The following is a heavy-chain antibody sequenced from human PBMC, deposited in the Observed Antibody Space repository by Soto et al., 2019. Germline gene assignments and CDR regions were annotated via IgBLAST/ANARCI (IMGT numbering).Heavy chain of an antibody. D-gene: IGHD3-9*01. CDR3: GTNYDILTGQDRYYYYYGMDV. CDR2: IYYSGST. J-gene: IGHJ6*02. Sequence: SETLSLTCTVSGGSISSYYWSWIRQPPGKGLEWIGYIYYSGSTNYNPSLKSRVTISVDTSKNQFSLKLSSVTAADTAVYYCGTNYDILTGQDRYYYYYGMDVWGQGTTVTVSS. CDR1: GGSISSYY. V-gene: IGHV4-59*08.